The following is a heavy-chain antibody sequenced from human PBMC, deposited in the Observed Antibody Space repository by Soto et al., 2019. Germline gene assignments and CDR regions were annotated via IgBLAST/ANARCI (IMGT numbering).Heavy chain of an antibody. D-gene: IGHD1-7*01. J-gene: IGHJ4*02. Sequence: EVRLLESGGGLVKPGGSLRLSCATSGLTFSNYAMSWVRQAPGGGLEGVSSMSGSSSTTYYADSVRGRFTISRDRSKNTLYLQMSSLRAEDTALYYCAKNQERELPRVIDFWGQGTLVTVYS. CDR2: MSGSSSTT. V-gene: IGHV3-23*01. CDR3: AKNQERELPRVIDF. CDR1: GLTFSNYA.